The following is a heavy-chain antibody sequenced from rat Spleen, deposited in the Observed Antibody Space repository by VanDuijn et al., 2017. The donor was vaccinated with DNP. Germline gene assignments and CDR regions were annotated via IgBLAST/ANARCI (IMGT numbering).Heavy chain of an antibody. CDR3: TRVNYGGYYYVMDA. Sequence: EVKLVESGGGLVQPGKSLKLSCAASGFNFNDNWMGWVRQAPTKGLEWVASISTGGGNTYYRDSVKGRFTISRDNAKSTLYLQMNSLRSEDTATYYCTRVNYGGYYYVMDAWGQGASVTVSS. CDR1: GFNFNDNW. J-gene: IGHJ4*01. V-gene: IGHV5-25*01. CDR2: ISTGGGNT. D-gene: IGHD1-11*01.